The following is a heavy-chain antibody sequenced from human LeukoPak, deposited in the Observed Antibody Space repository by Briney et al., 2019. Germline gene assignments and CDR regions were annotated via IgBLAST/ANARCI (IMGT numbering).Heavy chain of an antibody. J-gene: IGHJ4*02. CDR1: GGSISSYY. V-gene: IGHV4-59*08. Sequence: PSETLSLTCTVSGGSISSYYWSWIRQPPGKGLEWIGYIYYSGSTNYNPSLKSRVTILVDTSKNQFSLNLSSVTAADTAVYYCARRGIAAAGCDYWGQGTLVTVSS. CDR3: ARRGIAAAGCDY. CDR2: IYYSGST. D-gene: IGHD6-13*01.